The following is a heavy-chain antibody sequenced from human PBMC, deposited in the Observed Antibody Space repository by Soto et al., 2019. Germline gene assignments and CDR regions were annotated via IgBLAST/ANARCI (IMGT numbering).Heavy chain of an antibody. CDR2: IYYSGTT. CDR1: GYSISSSNW. J-gene: IGHJ4*02. Sequence: SETLSLTCAVSGYSISSSNWWGWIRQPPGKGQEWIGYIYYSGTTYYNQTLKNKITMSVDTSKYQFSLKLTSVTAVYTAVYYCARREIQGPIDYWGQGTLVTVSS. D-gene: IGHD1-26*01. V-gene: IGHV4-28*01. CDR3: ARREIQGPIDY.